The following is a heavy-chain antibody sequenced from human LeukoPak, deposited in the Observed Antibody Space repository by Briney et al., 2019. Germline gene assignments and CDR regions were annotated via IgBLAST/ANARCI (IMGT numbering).Heavy chain of an antibody. D-gene: IGHD3-10*01. CDR1: GFTFSSYG. Sequence: GGSLRLSCAASGFTFSSYGMHWVRQAPGKGLEWVAVIWYDGSNKYYADSVKGRFTISRDNSKNTLYLQMNSLRAEDTAVSSCARGQRGWFGEPHFDYWGQGTLVTVSS. J-gene: IGHJ4*02. CDR2: IWYDGSNK. V-gene: IGHV3-33*01. CDR3: ARGQRGWFGEPHFDY.